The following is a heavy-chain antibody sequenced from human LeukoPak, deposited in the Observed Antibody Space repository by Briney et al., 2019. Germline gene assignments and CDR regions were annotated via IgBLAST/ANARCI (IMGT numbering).Heavy chain of an antibody. V-gene: IGHV1-18*01. CDR3: ARDRASYGDYPTDFDY. D-gene: IGHD4-17*01. CDR2: ISAYNGNT. CDR1: GYTFTSYG. Sequence: ASVKVSCKASGYTFTSYGISWVRQAPGQGLEWMGWISAYNGNTNYAQKLQGRVTMTTDTSTSTAYMELSSLRSDDTAVYYCARDRASYGDYPTDFDYWGQGTLVTVSS. J-gene: IGHJ4*02.